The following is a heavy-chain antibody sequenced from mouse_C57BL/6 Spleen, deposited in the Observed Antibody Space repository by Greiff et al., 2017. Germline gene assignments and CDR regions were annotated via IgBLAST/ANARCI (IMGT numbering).Heavy chain of an antibody. Sequence: QVQLQQPGAELVMPGASVKLSCKASGYTFTSYWMHWVKQRPGQGLEWIGEIDPSDSYTNYNQKFKGKSTLTVDKSSSTAYMQLSSLTSEDSAVYYCARGDSSGFAYWGQGTLVTVSA. J-gene: IGHJ3*01. V-gene: IGHV1-69*01. CDR1: GYTFTSYW. CDR3: ARGDSSGFAY. CDR2: IDPSDSYT. D-gene: IGHD3-2*01.